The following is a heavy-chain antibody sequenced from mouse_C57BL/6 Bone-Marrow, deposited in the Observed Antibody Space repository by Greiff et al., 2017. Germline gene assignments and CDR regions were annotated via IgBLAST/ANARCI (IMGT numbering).Heavy chain of an antibody. Sequence: QVQLQQSGAELARPGASVKMSCKASGYTFTSYTMHWVKQRPGQGLEWIGYINPSSGYTKYNQKFKDKATLTADKSSSTAYMQLSSLTSEDSAVYYCARRNDYAYAMDYWGQGTSVTVSS. J-gene: IGHJ4*01. CDR2: INPSSGYT. D-gene: IGHD2-4*01. CDR1: GYTFTSYT. V-gene: IGHV1-4*01. CDR3: ARRNDYAYAMDY.